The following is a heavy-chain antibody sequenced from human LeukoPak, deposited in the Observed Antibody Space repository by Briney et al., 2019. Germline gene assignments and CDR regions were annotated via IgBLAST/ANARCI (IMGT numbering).Heavy chain of an antibody. V-gene: IGHV4-39*01. J-gene: IGHJ5*02. CDR3: ARGGGSSAYYSWFDP. D-gene: IGHD3-22*01. Sequence: SETLSLTCTVSGGSISSSNYYWGCIRQPPGKGLEYIASVYYSGNTYYNPSLKSRITISLDTSKNQFSLKLTSVTATDTAVYYCARGGGSSAYYSWFDPWGQGILVTVSS. CDR2: VYYSGNT. CDR1: GGSISSSNYY.